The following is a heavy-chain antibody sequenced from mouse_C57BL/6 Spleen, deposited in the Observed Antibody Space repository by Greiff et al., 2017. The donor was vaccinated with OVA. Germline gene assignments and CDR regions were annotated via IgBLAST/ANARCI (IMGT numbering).Heavy chain of an antibody. V-gene: IGHV1-81*01. J-gene: IGHJ4*01. D-gene: IGHD2-4*01. CDR1: GYTFTSYG. Sequence: VQLQQSGAELARPGASVKLSCKASGYTFTSYGISWVKQRPGQGLEWIGEIYPRSGNTYYNEKFKGKATLTADKSSSTAYMELRSLTSEDSAVYYCARYDYDEDRYDMDDWGQGTTVTVSS. CDR3: ARYDYDEDRYDMDD. CDR2: IYPRSGNT.